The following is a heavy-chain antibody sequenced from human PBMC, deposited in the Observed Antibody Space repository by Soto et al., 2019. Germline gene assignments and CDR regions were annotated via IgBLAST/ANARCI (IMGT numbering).Heavy chain of an antibody. V-gene: IGHV3-48*02. J-gene: IGHJ4*02. CDR2: ITSDTNTI. CDR1: GFPFSIYS. D-gene: IGHD6-19*01. Sequence: EVQLVESGGGLVQPGGSLRLTCAASGFPFSIYSMNWVRQAPGKGLEWSSYITSDTNTIKYADSVKGRFTISRDNAKNLVYLQVSSLRDEDTAVYFCARSVEGHFDYWGQGTVVTVSS. CDR3: ARSVEGHFDY.